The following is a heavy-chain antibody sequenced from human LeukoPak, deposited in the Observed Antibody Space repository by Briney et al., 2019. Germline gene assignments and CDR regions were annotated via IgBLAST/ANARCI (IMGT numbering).Heavy chain of an antibody. J-gene: IGHJ6*03. Sequence: SETLSLTCTVSGGSISSYYWSWIRQPPGKGLEWIGYIYYSGSTNYNPSLKSRVTISVDTSKNQFSLKLSSVTAADTAVYYCARDVGSGYMDVWGKGTTVTVSS. D-gene: IGHD1-26*01. CDR2: IYYSGST. CDR1: GGSISSYY. V-gene: IGHV4-59*01. CDR3: ARDVGSGYMDV.